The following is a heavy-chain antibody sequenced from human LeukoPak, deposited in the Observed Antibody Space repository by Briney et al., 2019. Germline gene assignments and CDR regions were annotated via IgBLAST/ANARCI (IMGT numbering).Heavy chain of an antibody. CDR2: IYPGDSET. CDR3: ARFYSGYDSDVNNRDNCFDP. J-gene: IGHJ5*02. Sequence: GESLKISCKGSGYRFTDYWIGWVRQMPGKGLEWMGIIYPGDSETRYSPSFQGQVTISADKSISTAYLRWSSLKASDTAMYYCARFYSGYDSDVNNRDNCFDPWGQGTLVTVSS. CDR1: GYRFTDYW. D-gene: IGHD5-12*01. V-gene: IGHV5-51*01.